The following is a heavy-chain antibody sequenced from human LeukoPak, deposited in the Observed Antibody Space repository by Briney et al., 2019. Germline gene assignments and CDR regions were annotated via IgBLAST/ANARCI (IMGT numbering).Heavy chain of an antibody. J-gene: IGHJ4*02. CDR3: ARDVWVGVWFGEA. Sequence: PGGSLRLSCAASGFSFSSYRMNWVRQAPGKGLEWVSSVSNSGDYIHYADSVKGRFTISRDNSKNSLYLQMNSLRAEDTAVYYCARDVWVGVWFGEAWGQGTLVTVSS. CDR2: VSNSGDYI. D-gene: IGHD3-10*01. V-gene: IGHV3-21*04. CDR1: GFSFSSYR.